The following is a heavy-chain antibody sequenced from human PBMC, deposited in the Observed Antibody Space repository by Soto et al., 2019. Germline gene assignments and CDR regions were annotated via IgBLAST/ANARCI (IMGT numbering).Heavy chain of an antibody. V-gene: IGHV3-74*01. CDR3: ARGQYYYDSSGYPDY. Sequence: GGSLRLSCAASGFTFSSYWMHWVRQAPGKGLVWVSRINSDGSSTSYADSVKGRFTISRDNAKNTLYLQMNSLRAKDTAVYYCARGQYYYDSSGYPDYWGQGTLVTVSS. J-gene: IGHJ4*02. CDR1: GFTFSSYW. D-gene: IGHD3-22*01. CDR2: INSDGSST.